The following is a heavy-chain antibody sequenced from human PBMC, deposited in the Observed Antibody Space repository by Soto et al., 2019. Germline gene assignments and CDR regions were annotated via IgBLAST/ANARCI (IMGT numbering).Heavy chain of an antibody. CDR3: ATDHYGISPY. V-gene: IGHV1-2*02. CDR1: GYPFTTYY. Sequence: HVQLVQSGTEVKKPGASVRVSCMVSGYPFTTYYIHWVRQAPGQGLEWMGWIDPRSGGTVYEQKVQGRVTITRDTSISTVYMDLTALTSDDTALYYSATDHYGISPYWGPGRLLSASS. D-gene: IGHD3-10*01. J-gene: IGHJ4*02. CDR2: IDPRSGGT.